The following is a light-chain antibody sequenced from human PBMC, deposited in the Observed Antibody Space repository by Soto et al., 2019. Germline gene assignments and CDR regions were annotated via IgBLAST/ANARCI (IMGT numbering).Light chain of an antibody. CDR1: QSISSW. CDR3: QHYNSYQTWT. J-gene: IGKJ1*01. Sequence: DIQMTQSPSTLSASVGDRVTITCRASQSISSWLAWYQQKPGKAPKLLIYKASSLESGVPSRFSGSVSGTEFTLTISSLQPDDFGSYYCQHYNSYQTWTFGEGPKVVI. CDR2: KAS. V-gene: IGKV1-5*03.